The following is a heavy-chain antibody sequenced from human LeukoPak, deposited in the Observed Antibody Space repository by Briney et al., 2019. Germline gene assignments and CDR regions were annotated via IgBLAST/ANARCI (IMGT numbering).Heavy chain of an antibody. V-gene: IGHV1-18*01. CDR3: ARGRIPNYYDTTGLSAFDI. CDR1: GYTFTSYG. J-gene: IGHJ3*02. CDR2: ISAYNGNT. Sequence: GASVKVSCKASGYTFTSYGISWVRQAPGQGLEWMGWISAYNGNTNYAQKLQGRVTITTDTSTSTAYMELRSLRSDDTAVYYCARGRIPNYYDTTGLSAFDIWGQGTMVTVSS. D-gene: IGHD3-22*01.